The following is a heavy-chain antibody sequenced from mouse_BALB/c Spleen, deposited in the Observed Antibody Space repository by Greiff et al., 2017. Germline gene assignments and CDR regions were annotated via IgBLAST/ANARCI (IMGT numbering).Heavy chain of an antibody. D-gene: IGHD1-3*01. CDR1: GFNIKDYY. CDR3: NRDNYVYDFDN. V-gene: IGHV14-4*02. Sequence: EVQLQQSGAELVRSGASVKLSCTASGFNIKDYYMPWVKQRPEQGLEWIGWIDPENGDTEYAPKFQGKATMTADTSSNTAYLQLSSLTSEDTAVYDCNRDNYVYDFDNGGQGTTLPVSS. J-gene: IGHJ2*01. CDR2: IDPENGDT.